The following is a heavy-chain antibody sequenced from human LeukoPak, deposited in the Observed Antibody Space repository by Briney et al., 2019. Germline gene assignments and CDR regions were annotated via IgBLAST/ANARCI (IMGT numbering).Heavy chain of an antibody. D-gene: IGHD2-15*01. Sequence: AASVNVSCKASGGTFISYAISWVRQAPGQGLEWMGGIIPIFGTANYAQKFQGRVTITADESTSTAYMELSSLRSEDTAVYYCARDSGYCSGGSCQKPEYFQHWGQGTLVTVSS. CDR2: IIPIFGTA. J-gene: IGHJ1*01. CDR3: ARDSGYCSGGSCQKPEYFQH. CDR1: GGTFISYA. V-gene: IGHV1-69*13.